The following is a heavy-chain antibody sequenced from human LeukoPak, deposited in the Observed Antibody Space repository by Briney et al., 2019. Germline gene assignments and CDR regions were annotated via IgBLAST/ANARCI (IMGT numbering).Heavy chain of an antibody. V-gene: IGHV4-59*01. Sequence: SETLSLTCTVSGGSISSYYWSWIRQPPGKGLEWIGYTYYSGSTNYNPSLKSRVTISVDTSKNQFSLKLSSVTAADTAVYYCARDRYYDYVWGSYRPYNWFDPWGQGTLVTVSS. CDR3: ARDRYYDYVWGSYRPYNWFDP. CDR1: GGSISSYY. CDR2: TYYSGST. D-gene: IGHD3-16*02. J-gene: IGHJ5*02.